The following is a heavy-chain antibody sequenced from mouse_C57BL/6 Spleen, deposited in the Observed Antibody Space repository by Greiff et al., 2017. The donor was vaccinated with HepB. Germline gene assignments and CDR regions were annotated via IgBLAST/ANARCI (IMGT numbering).Heavy chain of an antibody. D-gene: IGHD2-4*01. CDR2: IYPGSGST. CDR1: GYTFTSYW. V-gene: IGHV1-55*01. CDR3: ARHYDSYWYFDV. Sequence: VQLQQSGAELVKPGASVKMSCKASGYTFTSYWITWVKQRPGQGLEWIGDIYPGSGSTNYNENFKSKATLTVDTSSSKAYMQLSSLTSEDSAVYYCARHYDSYWYFDVWGTGTTVTVSS. J-gene: IGHJ1*03.